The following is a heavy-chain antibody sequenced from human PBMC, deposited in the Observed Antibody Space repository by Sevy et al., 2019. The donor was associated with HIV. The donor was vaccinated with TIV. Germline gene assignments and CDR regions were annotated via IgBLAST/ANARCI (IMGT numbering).Heavy chain of an antibody. CDR2: ISYEGSNE. J-gene: IGHJ4*02. CDR3: ARDWGTPPTAILYYFDF. Sequence: GGSLRLSCAASTFTFGHYAMHWVRQAPGKGLQWVAGISYEGSNEYYTDSVKGRFTISRDNSKNTLNLEMNSLRVEETALYYCARDWGTPPTAILYYFDFWGQGIPVTVSS. CDR1: TFTFGHYA. D-gene: IGHD3-16*01. V-gene: IGHV3-30*04.